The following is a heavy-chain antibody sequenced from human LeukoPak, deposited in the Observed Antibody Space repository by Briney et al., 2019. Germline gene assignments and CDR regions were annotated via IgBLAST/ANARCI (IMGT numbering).Heavy chain of an antibody. CDR3: ARGSSWFHY. V-gene: IGHV4-4*07. Sequence: SETLSLTCTVSGDSISSNSWTWIRQPAGEGLEWIGRISTSGSTYYNPSLKSRVTMSIDTSKNQFSLRLSAVTAADTAMYYCARGSSWFHYWGQGTLVTVSS. J-gene: IGHJ4*02. D-gene: IGHD6-13*01. CDR1: GDSISSNS. CDR2: ISTSGST.